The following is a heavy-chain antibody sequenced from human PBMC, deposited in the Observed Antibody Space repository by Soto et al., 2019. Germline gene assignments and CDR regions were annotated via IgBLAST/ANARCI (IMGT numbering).Heavy chain of an antibody. V-gene: IGHV3-74*01. J-gene: IGHJ4*02. Sequence: GGSLRLSCAASGFTFSTYWMHWVRQVSGKGLVWVSRINPDGGRTDYADSVRGRFTISRDNAKSTLYLHMNGLRAEDTALYYCARSENGNYRGWGQGTLVTVSS. CDR3: ARSENGNYRG. CDR2: INPDGGRT. CDR1: GFTFSTYW. D-gene: IGHD3-3*01.